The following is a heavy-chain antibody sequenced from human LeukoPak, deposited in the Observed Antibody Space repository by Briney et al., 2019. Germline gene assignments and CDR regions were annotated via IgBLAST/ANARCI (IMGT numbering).Heavy chain of an antibody. D-gene: IGHD2-15*01. CDR2: ISAYNGNT. Sequence: ASVKVSCKASGYTFTSYGISWVRQAPGQGLEWMGWISAYNGNTNYAQKLQGRVTMTPDTSTSTAYMELRSLISDDTAVYYCARDNLLGVVVAATSWFDPWGQGTPVTVSS. CDR3: ARDNLLGVVVAATSWFDP. V-gene: IGHV1-18*01. CDR1: GYTFTSYG. J-gene: IGHJ5*02.